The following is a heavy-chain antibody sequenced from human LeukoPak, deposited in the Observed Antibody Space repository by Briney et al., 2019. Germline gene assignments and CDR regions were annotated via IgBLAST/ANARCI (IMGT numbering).Heavy chain of an antibody. Sequence: ASVKVSCTASGYTFTSYAMHWVRQAPGQRLEWMGWINAGNDNTKYSQKFQGRVTITRDTSASTAYMELSSLRPEDTAVYYCATDPSYSYGPFDYWGQGTLVTVSP. CDR1: GYTFTSYA. V-gene: IGHV1-3*01. J-gene: IGHJ4*02. CDR3: ATDPSYSYGPFDY. D-gene: IGHD5-18*01. CDR2: INAGNDNT.